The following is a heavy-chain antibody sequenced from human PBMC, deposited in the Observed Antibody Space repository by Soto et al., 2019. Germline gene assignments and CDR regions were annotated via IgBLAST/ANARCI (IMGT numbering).Heavy chain of an antibody. CDR1: GFTFSSYG. D-gene: IGHD3-3*01. J-gene: IGHJ4*02. Sequence: GGSLSLSCAASGFTFSSYGMHWVRQAPGKGLEWVAVISYDGSNKYYADSVKGRFTISRDNSKNTLYLQMNSLRAEDTAVYYCAKDLARFLEWLFSYWGQGTLVTVSS. V-gene: IGHV3-30*18. CDR3: AKDLARFLEWLFSY. CDR2: ISYDGSNK.